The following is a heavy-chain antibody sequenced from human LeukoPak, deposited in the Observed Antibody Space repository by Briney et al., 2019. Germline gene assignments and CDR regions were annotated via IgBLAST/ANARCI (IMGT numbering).Heavy chain of an antibody. CDR1: GGSIKSNY. J-gene: IGHJ5*02. CDR3: AREGVPGSGYNYGNWLDP. CDR2: GYYSGAT. D-gene: IGHD5-24*01. V-gene: IGHV4-59*01. Sequence: PSETLSLTCTVSGGSIKSNYWSWIRQPPGKGLEWIGYGYYSGATNYNPSFKSRVTISLDTSKSQFSLKLRFVTTADTAVYCAREGVPGSGYNYGNWLDPWGQGTLVTVSS.